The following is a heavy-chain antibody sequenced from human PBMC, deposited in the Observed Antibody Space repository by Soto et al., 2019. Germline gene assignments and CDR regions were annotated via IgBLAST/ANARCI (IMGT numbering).Heavy chain of an antibody. CDR1: GYTFTSYG. J-gene: IGHJ5*02. CDR2: ISAYNGNT. V-gene: IGHV1-18*01. Sequence: ASVKVSCKASGYTFTSYGISWVRQAPGQGLEWMGWISAYNGNTNYAQKLQGRVTMTTDTSTSTAYMELRSLRSDDTAVYYWARDPGCSSTSCYAREYNWFDPWGQGTLVTVS. CDR3: ARDPGCSSTSCYAREYNWFDP. D-gene: IGHD2-2*01.